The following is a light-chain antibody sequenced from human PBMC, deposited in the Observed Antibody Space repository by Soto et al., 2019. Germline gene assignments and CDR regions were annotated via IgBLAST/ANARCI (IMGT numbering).Light chain of an antibody. CDR1: NSDVGAYNS. CDR3: ASFTRSSTGV. CDR2: EVS. J-gene: IGLJ3*02. Sequence: QSALTQPASVSGSPGQSITISCTGTNSDVGAYNSVSWYQQHPGKAPKLMIFEVSNRPSGTSNRFSGSKSVNTASLTISGLQADDEADYYCASFTRSSTGVFGGGTKLTVL. V-gene: IGLV2-14*01.